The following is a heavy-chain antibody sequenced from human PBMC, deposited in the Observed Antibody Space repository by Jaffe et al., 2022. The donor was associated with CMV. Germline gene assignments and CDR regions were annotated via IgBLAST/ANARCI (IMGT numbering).Heavy chain of an antibody. J-gene: IGHJ3*02. CDR1: GFTFSSYG. CDR3: ARARADLWSMITLGHTALGDAFDI. D-gene: IGHD3-16*01. V-gene: IGHV3-33*01. CDR2: IWYDGSNK. Sequence: QVQLVESGGGVVQPGRSLRLSCAASGFTFSSYGMHWVRQAPGKGLEWVAVIWYDGSNKYYADSVKGRFTISRDNSKNTLYLQMNSLRAEDTAVYYCARARADLWSMITLGHTALGDAFDIWGQGTMVTVSS.